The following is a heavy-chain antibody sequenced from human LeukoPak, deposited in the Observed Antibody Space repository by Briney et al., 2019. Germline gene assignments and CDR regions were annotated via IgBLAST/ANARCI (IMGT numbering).Heavy chain of an antibody. D-gene: IGHD3/OR15-3a*01. Sequence: GGSLRLSCVASGFTFSNYWMLWVRQAPGKGLVWVSRISPDGNSATYADSVKGRFTISRDNAKNTLYLQMNSLRAEDSAVYYCVSLDGVYYYHMDVWGQGTTVIVSS. CDR1: GFTFSNYW. CDR2: ISPDGNSA. CDR3: VSLDGVYYYHMDV. J-gene: IGHJ6*02. V-gene: IGHV3-74*03.